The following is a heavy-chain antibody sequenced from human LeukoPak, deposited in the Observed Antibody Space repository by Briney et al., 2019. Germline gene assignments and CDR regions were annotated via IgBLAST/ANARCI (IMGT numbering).Heavy chain of an antibody. D-gene: IGHD3-3*01. Sequence: RASETLSLTCAVCGGSISSGGYSWSWIRQPPGKGLEWIAYIYYSGSTYYNQSRKSRVTISVDTSKNQFSLKLSSVTAADPDVYYCARDRRDYDFWFGHGYHYYMDVWGKGTTVTVSS. V-gene: IGHV4-30-4*07. CDR1: GGSISSGGYS. CDR2: IYYSGST. J-gene: IGHJ6*03. CDR3: ARDRRDYDFWFGHGYHYYMDV.